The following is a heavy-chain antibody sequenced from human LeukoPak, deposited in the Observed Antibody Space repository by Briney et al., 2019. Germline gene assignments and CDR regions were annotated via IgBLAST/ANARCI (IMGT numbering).Heavy chain of an antibody. CDR3: AKDRSCINDVCHGDFDY. CDR1: GFIFRHYC. V-gene: IGHV3-23*01. J-gene: IGHJ4*02. CDR2: YGSGGST. Sequence: GFPRIFRATPGFIFRHYCMGWGRPASREGAGLGLNYYGSGGSTYYADSVKGRFTISRDNSKNTVYLQMNSLRAEDTAVYYCAKDRSCINDVCHGDFDYWGQGTLVTVSS. D-gene: IGHD2-8*01.